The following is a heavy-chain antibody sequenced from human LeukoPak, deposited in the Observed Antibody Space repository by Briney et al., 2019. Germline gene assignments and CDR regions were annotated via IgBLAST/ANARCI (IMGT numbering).Heavy chain of an antibody. CDR1: GFTFSSYS. V-gene: IGHV3-21*01. CDR2: ISSSSSYI. J-gene: IGHJ3*02. D-gene: IGHD5-18*01. Sequence: GGSLRLSCAAFGFTFSSYSMNWVRQAPGKGLEWVSSISSSSSYIYYADSVKGRFTISRDNAKNSLYLQMNSLRAEDTAVYYCARDGAMAGAFDIWGQGTMVTVSS. CDR3: ARDGAMAGAFDI.